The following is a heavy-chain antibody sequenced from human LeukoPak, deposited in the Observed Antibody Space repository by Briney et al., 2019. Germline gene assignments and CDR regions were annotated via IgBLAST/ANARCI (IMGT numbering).Heavy chain of an antibody. Sequence: EASVKVSCKTSGGTFSSYAISWVRQAPGQGLEWMGGIIPIFGTANYAQKFQGRVTITADESTSTAYMELSSLRSEDTAVYYCAREGHYYDSSGYYYVFDYWCQGTLVTVSS. CDR1: GGTFSSYA. J-gene: IGHJ4*02. CDR2: IIPIFGTA. D-gene: IGHD3-22*01. CDR3: AREGHYYDSSGYYYVFDY. V-gene: IGHV1-69*01.